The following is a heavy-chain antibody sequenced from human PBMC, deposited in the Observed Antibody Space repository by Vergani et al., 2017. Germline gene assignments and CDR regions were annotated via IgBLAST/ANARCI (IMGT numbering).Heavy chain of an antibody. Sequence: QVQLVQSGAEVKKPGASVKVSCKASGYPFTSYGISWVRQAPGQGLEWMGWIRAYNGNTNYAQKLQGRVTMTTDTSTSTAYMELRSLRSDDTAVYYCARDDYYYDSSGYYWSSHFDYWGQGTLVTVSS. D-gene: IGHD3-22*01. CDR1: GYPFTSYG. V-gene: IGHV1-18*01. CDR3: ARDDYYYDSSGYYWSSHFDY. J-gene: IGHJ4*02. CDR2: IRAYNGNT.